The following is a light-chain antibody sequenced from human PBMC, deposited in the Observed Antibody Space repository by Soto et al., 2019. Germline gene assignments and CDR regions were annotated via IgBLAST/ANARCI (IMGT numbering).Light chain of an antibody. J-gene: IGKJ2*01. Sequence: DIPMTQSPSSLSASVGDRVTITCRASQSISSYLNWFQQKPGKAPKVLIYAASSLQSGVPSRFSGSRSGTDFTRTISSLQPEDFATCYCQQSYTTPYTFCQGIKMEIK. CDR2: AAS. CDR1: QSISSY. CDR3: QQSYTTPYT. V-gene: IGKV1-39*01.